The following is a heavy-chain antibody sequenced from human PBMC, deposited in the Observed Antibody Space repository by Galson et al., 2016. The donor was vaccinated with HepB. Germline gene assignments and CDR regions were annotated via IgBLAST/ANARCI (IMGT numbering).Heavy chain of an antibody. CDR1: GFSFGDDG. V-gene: IGHV3-49*03. CDR2: IRSKTYGGTR. CDR3: TRALVTTGDWMYYGMDV. Sequence: SLRLSCAASGFSFGDDGVSWFRQAPGKGLEWVAFIRSKTYGGTREYAASVKGRFTISRDDSKTIAHLQMNSLNTEETAVYFCTRALVTTGDWMYYGMDVWGQGTTVTVSS. D-gene: IGHD4-11*01. J-gene: IGHJ6*02.